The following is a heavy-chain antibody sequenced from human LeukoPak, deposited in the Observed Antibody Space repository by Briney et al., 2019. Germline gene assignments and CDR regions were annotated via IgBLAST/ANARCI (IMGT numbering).Heavy chain of an antibody. V-gene: IGHV1-2*02. CDR1: GYTFTGYY. D-gene: IGHD3-9*01. J-gene: IGHJ4*02. CDR3: AKLHPGYDILTGYNDY. CDR2: INPDSGGT. Sequence: ASVKVSCKASGYTFTGYYMHWVRQAPGQGLEWMGWINPDSGGTNSAQKFQGRDTMTRDTSINTAYMELSRLRSDDTAVYYCAKLHPGYDILTGYNDYWGQGTLVTVSS.